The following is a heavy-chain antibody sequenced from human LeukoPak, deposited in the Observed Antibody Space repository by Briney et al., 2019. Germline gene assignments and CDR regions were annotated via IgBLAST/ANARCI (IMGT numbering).Heavy chain of an antibody. D-gene: IGHD3-16*01. Sequence: GASVKVSCKASGYTFTSYGISWVRQAPGQGLEWMGLISAYNGNTDYAQRLQGRVTMTIDTSTSTVYMELRSLRSDDTAVYYCARDVGRSYDLDYWGQGTLVTVSS. V-gene: IGHV1-18*01. CDR2: ISAYNGNT. CDR1: GYTFTSYG. J-gene: IGHJ4*02. CDR3: ARDVGRSYDLDY.